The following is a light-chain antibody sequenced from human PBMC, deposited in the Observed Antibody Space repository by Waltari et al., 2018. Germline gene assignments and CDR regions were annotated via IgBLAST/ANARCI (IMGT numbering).Light chain of an antibody. CDR2: AAT. CDR1: RSGTSWY. V-gene: IGKV3-20*01. Sequence: EIVLTHSPGTLSLSLGERATLFCRARRSGTSWYLAWFQQKPGQAPRLLIHAATNRATGIPDRFSGSGFRTDFTLTISRLEPEDFAVYYCQQYGSSPYTFGQGTKLEIK. CDR3: QQYGSSPYT. J-gene: IGKJ2*01.